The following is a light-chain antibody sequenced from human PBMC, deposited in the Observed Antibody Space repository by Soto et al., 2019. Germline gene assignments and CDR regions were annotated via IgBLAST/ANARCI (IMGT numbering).Light chain of an antibody. V-gene: IGLV2-14*01. CDR1: SSDVGGYNY. CDR3: CSYAGDLAL. Sequence: QSVLTQPASVSGSPGQSITISCTGTSSDVGGYNYVSWFQHHPGKAPKLIIYEVSYRPSGVSNRFSGSKSGDTASLTISGLQAEDEADYYCCSYAGDLALFGGGTKVTVL. CDR2: EVS. J-gene: IGLJ2*01.